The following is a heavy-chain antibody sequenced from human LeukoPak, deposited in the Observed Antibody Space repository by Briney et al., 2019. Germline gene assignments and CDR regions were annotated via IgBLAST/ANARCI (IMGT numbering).Heavy chain of an antibody. CDR3: AKDTEGYYDSSGYADY. Sequence: PGGSLRLSCAASGFTFSSYGMHWVRQAPGKGLEWVAVTSYDGSNKYYADSVKGRFTISRDNSKNTLYLQMNSLRAEGTAVYYCAKDTEGYYDSSGYADYWGQGTLVTVSS. V-gene: IGHV3-30*18. D-gene: IGHD3-22*01. CDR1: GFTFSSYG. CDR2: TSYDGSNK. J-gene: IGHJ4*02.